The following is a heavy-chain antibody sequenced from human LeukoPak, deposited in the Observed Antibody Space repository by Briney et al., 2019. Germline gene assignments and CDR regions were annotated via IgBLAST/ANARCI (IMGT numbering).Heavy chain of an antibody. J-gene: IGHJ4*02. CDR1: GYTFTSYG. CDR2: ISAYNGNT. Sequence: ASVKVSCKASGYTFTSYGISWVRQAPGQGLEWMGWISAYNGNTNYAQKLQGRVTMTTDTSTSTAYMELSSLRSEDTAVYYCARARKSYYYDSSGYQNDYWGQGTLVTVSS. D-gene: IGHD3-22*01. CDR3: ARARKSYYYDSSGYQNDY. V-gene: IGHV1-18*01.